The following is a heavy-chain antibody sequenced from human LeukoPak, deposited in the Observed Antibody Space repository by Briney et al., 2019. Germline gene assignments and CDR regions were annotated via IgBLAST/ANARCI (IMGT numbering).Heavy chain of an antibody. J-gene: IGHJ4*02. V-gene: IGHV3-30*18. Sequence: GGSLRLSCAASGFTFSSYGMHWVRQAPGKGLEWVAVISYDGSNKYYADSVKGRFTISRDNSKNTLYLQMNSLRAEDTAVYYCAKRSDYGGSGNYFDFWGQGTPVTVSS. CDR1: GFTFSSYG. D-gene: IGHD4-23*01. CDR3: AKRSDYGGSGNYFDF. CDR2: ISYDGSNK.